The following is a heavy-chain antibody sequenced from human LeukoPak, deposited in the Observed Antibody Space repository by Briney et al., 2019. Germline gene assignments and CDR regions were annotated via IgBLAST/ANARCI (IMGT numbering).Heavy chain of an antibody. D-gene: IGHD4-17*01. CDR3: AKDKVGDYGLDAFDI. J-gene: IGHJ3*02. CDR1: GFTFDDYA. Sequence: GGSLRLSCAASGFTFDDYAMHWVRQAPGKGLEWVSGISWNSGSIGYADSVKGRFTISRDNAKNSLYLQMNSPRAEDTALYYCAKDKVGDYGLDAFDIWGQGTMVTVSS. CDR2: ISWNSGSI. V-gene: IGHV3-9*01.